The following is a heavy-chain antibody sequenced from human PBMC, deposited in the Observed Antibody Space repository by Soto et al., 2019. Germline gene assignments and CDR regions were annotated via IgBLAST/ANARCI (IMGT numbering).Heavy chain of an antibody. CDR1: GYTFTNFG. Sequence: QVQLVQSGAEVKKPGASVKVSCKTSGYTFTNFGLSWVRQAPGQGLEWMGWISAYNGNTNYAQNFQGIVTMTTDTSTSTAYMELTSLRSGDTAVYYCARGGTPIDYWDQGTLVTVSS. V-gene: IGHV1-18*01. D-gene: IGHD3-16*01. CDR2: ISAYNGNT. J-gene: IGHJ4*02. CDR3: ARGGTPIDY.